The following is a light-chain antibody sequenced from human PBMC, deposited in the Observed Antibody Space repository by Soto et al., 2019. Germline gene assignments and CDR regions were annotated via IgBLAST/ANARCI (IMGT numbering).Light chain of an antibody. J-gene: IGKJ2*01. CDR3: QQSSNFPYT. CDR1: QPIDRW. V-gene: IGKV1-12*01. Sequence: IQLTQSPSSVSAFVGDRVTITCRASQPIDRWLAWYQQKLGKAPNVVIYGASNLQSGVPSRFSGFGSGTEFFLTISSLQPEDFATYYCQQSSNFPYTFGQGTKLE. CDR2: GAS.